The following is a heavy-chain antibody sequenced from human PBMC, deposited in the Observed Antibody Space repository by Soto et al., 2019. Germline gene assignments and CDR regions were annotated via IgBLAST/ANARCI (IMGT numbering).Heavy chain of an antibody. CDR1: GFTFTSSA. D-gene: IGHD6-19*01. CDR2: IVVGSGNT. V-gene: IGHV1-58*01. J-gene: IGHJ5*02. CDR3: AAADGSIAVAGPRDNWFDP. Sequence: GASVKVSCKASGFTFTSSAVQWVRQARGQRLEWIGWIVVGSGNTNYAQKFQERVTITRDMSTSTAYMELSSLRSEDTAVYYCAAADGSIAVAGPRDNWFDPWGQGTLVTVSS.